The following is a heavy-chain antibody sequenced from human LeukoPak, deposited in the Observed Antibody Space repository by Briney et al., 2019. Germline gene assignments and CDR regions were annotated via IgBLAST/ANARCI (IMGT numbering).Heavy chain of an antibody. CDR2: IYYSGST. J-gene: IGHJ4*02. V-gene: IGHV4-31*03. Sequence: SETLSLTCTVSGGSISSGGYYWSWIRQHPGKGLEWIGYIYYSGSTYYNPSLKSRVTISVDTSKNQFSLKLSSVTAADTAVYYCARGGPHYYGSGSYSSWGQGTLVTVSS. D-gene: IGHD3-10*01. CDR1: GGSISSGGYY. CDR3: ARGGPHYYGSGSYSS.